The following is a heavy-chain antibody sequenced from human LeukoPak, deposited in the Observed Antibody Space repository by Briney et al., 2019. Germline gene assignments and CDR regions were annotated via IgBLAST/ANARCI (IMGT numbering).Heavy chain of an antibody. CDR1: GFTFSSYS. CDR2: ISSSSSYI. V-gene: IGHV3-21*01. J-gene: IGHJ5*02. D-gene: IGHD6-25*01. CDR3: ARANVAAAGRIDL. Sequence: PGGSLRLSCAASGFTFSSYSMNWVRQAPGKGLEWVSSISSSSSYIYYADSVKGRFTISRDNAKNSLYLQMNSLRAEDTAVYYCARANVAAAGRIDLWGQGSLVTVSS.